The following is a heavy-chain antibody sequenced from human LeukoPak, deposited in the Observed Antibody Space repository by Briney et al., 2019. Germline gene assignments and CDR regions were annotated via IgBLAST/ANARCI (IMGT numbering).Heavy chain of an antibody. CDR1: GFTFSTYA. V-gene: IGHV3-23*01. Sequence: GGSLRLSCAATGFTFSTYAMTWVRQAPGKGLEWVSGISGSGDNTYYADSVKGRFTISRDNSKNTLYLQMNGLRAEDTAVYYCDRFGGAEDYWGQGTLVTVSS. CDR2: ISGSGDNT. D-gene: IGHD3-10*01. CDR3: DRFGGAEDY. J-gene: IGHJ4*02.